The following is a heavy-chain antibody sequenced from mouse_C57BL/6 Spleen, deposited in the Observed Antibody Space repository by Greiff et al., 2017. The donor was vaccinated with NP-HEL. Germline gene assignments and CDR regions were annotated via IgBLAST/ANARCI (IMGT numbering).Heavy chain of an antibody. Sequence: EVKLVESGGGLVQPGGSLSLSCAASGFTFTDYYMSWVRQPPGKALEWLGFIRNKANGYTTEYSASVKGRFTISRDNSQSILYLQMKALRAEDSATYYCARYISDFDGAWFAYWGQGTLVTVSA. V-gene: IGHV7-3*01. CDR1: GFTFTDYY. CDR3: ARYISDFDGAWFAY. CDR2: IRNKANGYTT. J-gene: IGHJ3*01. D-gene: IGHD2-4*01.